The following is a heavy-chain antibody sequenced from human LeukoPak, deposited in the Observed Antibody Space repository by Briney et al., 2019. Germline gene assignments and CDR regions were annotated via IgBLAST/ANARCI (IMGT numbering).Heavy chain of an antibody. D-gene: IGHD2-21*01. J-gene: IGHJ5*02. V-gene: IGHV1-24*01. Sequence: AASVNVSCKVSGYTVTELSMHWVRQSPGKGLEWMGGFHPEDGETIYAQKFQGRVTMTTDTSTSTAYMELRSLRSDDTAVYYCARLCSIRWCLHDWFDPWGQGTLVTVSS. CDR3: ARLCSIRWCLHDWFDP. CDR2: FHPEDGET. CDR1: GYTVTELS.